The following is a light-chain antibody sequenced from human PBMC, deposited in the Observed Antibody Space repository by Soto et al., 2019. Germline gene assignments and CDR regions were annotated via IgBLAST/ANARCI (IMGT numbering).Light chain of an antibody. CDR2: GAS. CDR3: QQFNHWPAIT. CDR1: QTISTN. V-gene: IGKV3-15*01. J-gene: IGKJ5*01. Sequence: EIMMTQSPDTLSVSPGERATLSCRASQTISTNLAWYQQKSGQAPRLLIYGASTRAAGIPARFSGSGSGTQFTLTINSLQSEDFAVYYCQQFNHWPAITFGQGTRLEIK.